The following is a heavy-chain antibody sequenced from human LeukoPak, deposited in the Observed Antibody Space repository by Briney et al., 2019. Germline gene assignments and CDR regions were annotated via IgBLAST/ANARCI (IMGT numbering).Heavy chain of an antibody. CDR3: AKAASGNWNDVSDY. CDR2: ISGRGVST. D-gene: IGHD1-20*01. J-gene: IGHJ4*02. V-gene: IGHV3-23*01. Sequence: PGGSLRLSCAASGFTFSTYAMSWVRQAPGKGLEWVSAISGRGVSTSYADSVRGRFTISRDNSKNTLYLHMNSLRAEDTAVYYCAKAASGNWNDVSDYWGQGTLVTVSS. CDR1: GFTFSTYA.